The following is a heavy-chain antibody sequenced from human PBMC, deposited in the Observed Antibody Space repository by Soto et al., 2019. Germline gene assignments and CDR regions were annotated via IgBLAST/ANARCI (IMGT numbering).Heavy chain of an antibody. Sequence: ASVKVSCKASGYTFTSYGSSWVRQAPGQGLEWMGWISAYNGNTNYAQKLQGRVTMTTDTSTSTAYMELRSLRSDDTAVYYCARDLTTTVVTQGPQYYWGRRNLVAVSS. V-gene: IGHV1-18*01. CDR3: ARDLTTTVVTQGPQYY. J-gene: IGHJ1*01. D-gene: IGHD4-17*01. CDR1: GYTFTSYG. CDR2: ISAYNGNT.